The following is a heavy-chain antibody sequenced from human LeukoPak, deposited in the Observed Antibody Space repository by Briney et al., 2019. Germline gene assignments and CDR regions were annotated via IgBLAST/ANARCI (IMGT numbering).Heavy chain of an antibody. D-gene: IGHD3-16*01. J-gene: IGHJ4*02. CDR2: INWNGDDT. V-gene: IGHV3-20*04. CDR1: GFTFDSYG. CDR3: VRGGELVGSYFDY. Sequence: GGSLRLSCAASGFTFDSYGVSWVRQAPGKGLEWVSGINWNGDDTTYADSVKGRFTISRDNAKNSLYLQINSLRAEDTALYYCVRGGELVGSYFDYWGPGTLVTVSS.